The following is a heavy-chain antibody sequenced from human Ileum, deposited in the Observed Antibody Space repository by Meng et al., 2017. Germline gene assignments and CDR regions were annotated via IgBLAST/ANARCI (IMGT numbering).Heavy chain of an antibody. Sequence: QQGGARLLKPSEPLSRTGAGYGGSCSGYYWSWIRQPPGKGLEWIGEINHSGSTNYNPSLKSRVTISVDTSKNQFSLKLSSVTAADTAVYYCARGLGYNYGHQGLDYWGQATLVTVSS. CDR1: GGSCSGYY. CDR3: ARGLGYNYGHQGLDY. J-gene: IGHJ4*02. D-gene: IGHD5-18*01. CDR2: INHSGST. V-gene: IGHV4-34*01.